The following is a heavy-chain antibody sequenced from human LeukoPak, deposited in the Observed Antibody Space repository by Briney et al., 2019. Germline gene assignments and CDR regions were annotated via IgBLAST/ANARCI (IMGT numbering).Heavy chain of an antibody. CDR1: GFTFSSYA. D-gene: IGHD6-19*01. CDR2: ISGSGGST. Sequence: GGSLRLSCAASGFTFSSYAMRWVRQAPGKGLEWVSAISGSGGSTYYADSVKGRFTISRDNSKNTLYLQMNSLRAEDMALYYCAKDMGSSGWYLSFDNWGQGTLVTVSS. J-gene: IGHJ4*02. V-gene: IGHV3-23*01. CDR3: AKDMGSSGWYLSFDN.